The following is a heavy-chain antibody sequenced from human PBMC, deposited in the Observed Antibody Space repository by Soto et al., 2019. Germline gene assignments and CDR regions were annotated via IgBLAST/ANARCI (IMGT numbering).Heavy chain of an antibody. CDR2: IYWDDSK. J-gene: IGHJ5*02. Sequence: QITLKESGPTLVKPTQPLTLTCTFSGFSLPTDRVGVGWIRQPPGKALEWLAVIYWDDSKTYRPYLKSRLTITKDTSKLQVALTMTYMDPVDTATYYCAHAYGGRSLSWRQGTLVTVSS. D-gene: IGHD1-26*01. V-gene: IGHV2-5*02. CDR1: GFSLPTDRVG. CDR3: AHAYGGRSLS.